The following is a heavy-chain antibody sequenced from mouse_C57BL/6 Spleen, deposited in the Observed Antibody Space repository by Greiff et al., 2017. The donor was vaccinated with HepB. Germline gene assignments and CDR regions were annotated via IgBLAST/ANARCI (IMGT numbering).Heavy chain of an antibody. Sequence: VKLMESGPGLVAPSQSLSITCTVSGFSLTSYAISWVRQPPGKGLEWLGVIWTGGGTNYNSALKSRLSISKDNSKSQVFLKMNSLQTDDTARYYCARAFITTVDGYFDVWGTGTTVTVSS. J-gene: IGHJ1*03. CDR2: IWTGGGT. CDR1: GFSLTSYA. CDR3: ARAFITTVDGYFDV. V-gene: IGHV2-9-1*01. D-gene: IGHD1-1*01.